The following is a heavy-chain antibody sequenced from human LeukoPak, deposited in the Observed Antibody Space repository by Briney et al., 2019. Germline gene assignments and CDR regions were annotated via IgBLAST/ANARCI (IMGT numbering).Heavy chain of an antibody. Sequence: GGSLRLSCAASGFTFSSYSMNWVRQAPGKGLEWVSSISSSSYIYYADSVKGRFTISRDNAKNSLYLQMNSLRAKDTAVYYCAGAPYDSSGYYYYWGQGTLVTVSS. D-gene: IGHD3-22*01. J-gene: IGHJ4*02. CDR3: AGAPYDSSGYYYY. V-gene: IGHV3-21*01. CDR1: GFTFSSYS. CDR2: ISSSSYI.